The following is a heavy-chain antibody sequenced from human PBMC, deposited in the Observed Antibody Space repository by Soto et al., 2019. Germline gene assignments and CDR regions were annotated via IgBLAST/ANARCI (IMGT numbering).Heavy chain of an antibody. V-gene: IGHV3-30*18. CDR1: GFTFSSYG. CDR2: ISYDGSNK. D-gene: IGHD3-16*01. Sequence: GGSLRLSCAASGFTFSSYGMHWVRQAPGKGLEWVAVISYDGSNKYYADSVKGRFTISRDNAKNSLSLQMNSLRAEDTALYYCAKEKGFGGVRKGMDVWGQGTTVTVSS. CDR3: AKEKGFGGVRKGMDV. J-gene: IGHJ6*02.